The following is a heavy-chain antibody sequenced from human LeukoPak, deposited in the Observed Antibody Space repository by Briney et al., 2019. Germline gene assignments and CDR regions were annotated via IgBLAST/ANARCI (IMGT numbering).Heavy chain of an antibody. CDR3: AKDSGSPWIQLWLRS. J-gene: IGHJ4*02. V-gene: IGHV3-30*18. CDR2: ISYDGSNK. D-gene: IGHD5-18*01. Sequence: QPGGSLRLSCAASGFTFSSYGMHWVRQAPGKGLEWVAVISYDGSNKYYADSVKGRFTISRDNSKNTLYLQMNSLRAEDTAVYYCAKDSGSPWIQLWLRSWGQGTLVTVSS. CDR1: GFTFSSYG.